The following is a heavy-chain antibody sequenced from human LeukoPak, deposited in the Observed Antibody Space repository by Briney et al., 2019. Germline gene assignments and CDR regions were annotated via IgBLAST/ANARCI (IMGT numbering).Heavy chain of an antibody. CDR3: ARQSGPYTSSWFDY. CDR2: ISYSGST. Sequence: PSETLSLTCTVSDGSISSGSFYWGWIRQPPGKGLEWIGSISYSGSTYYNPSLKSRLTISVDTSKSQFSLKLSSVTAADTAVYYCARQSGPYTSSWFDYWGQGTLVTVSS. CDR1: DGSISSGSFY. V-gene: IGHV4-39*01. D-gene: IGHD6-13*01. J-gene: IGHJ4*02.